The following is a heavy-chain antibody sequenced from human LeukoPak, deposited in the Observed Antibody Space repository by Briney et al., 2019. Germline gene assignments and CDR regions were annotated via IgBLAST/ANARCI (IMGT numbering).Heavy chain of an antibody. D-gene: IGHD1-1*01. CDR3: ARGRAPLENAFDI. V-gene: IGHV1-69*05. CDR2: IIPIFGTA. Sequence: ASVKVSCKASGYTFTSYGISWVRQAPGQGLEWMGGIIPIFGTANYAQKFQGRVTITTDESTSTAYMELSSLRSEDTAVYYCARGRAPLENAFDIWGQGTMVTVSS. J-gene: IGHJ3*02. CDR1: GYTFTSYG.